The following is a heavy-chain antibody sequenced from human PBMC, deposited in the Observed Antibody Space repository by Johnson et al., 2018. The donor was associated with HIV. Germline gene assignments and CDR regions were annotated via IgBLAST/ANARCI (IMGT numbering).Heavy chain of an antibody. CDR1: GFTVSSNY. J-gene: IGHJ3*02. CDR2: IYSGGST. D-gene: IGHD6-6*01. Sequence: VQLVESGGGLIQPGGSLRLSCAASGFTVSSNYMSWVRQAPGKGLERVSVIYSGGSTYYADSVKGRFTISRDNSKNTLYLQMNSLRAEDTAVYYCAFIEYSSLDAFDIWGQGTMVTVSS. CDR3: AFIEYSSLDAFDI. V-gene: IGHV3-66*03.